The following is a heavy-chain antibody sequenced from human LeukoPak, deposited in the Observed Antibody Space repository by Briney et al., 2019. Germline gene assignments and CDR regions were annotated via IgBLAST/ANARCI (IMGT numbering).Heavy chain of an antibody. CDR2: ISWNSGSI. CDR1: GGSISSYY. J-gene: IGHJ4*02. CDR3: AKDNRRHYTSGPNPDSLH. D-gene: IGHD6-19*01. V-gene: IGHV3-9*01. Sequence: LPLTCTVSGGSISSYYWSWIRQPPGKGLEWVSGISWNSGSIDYADSVKGRFTISRDNAKNSLYLQMNSLRVEDTAFYYCAKDNRRHYTSGPNPDSLHWGQGALVTVSS.